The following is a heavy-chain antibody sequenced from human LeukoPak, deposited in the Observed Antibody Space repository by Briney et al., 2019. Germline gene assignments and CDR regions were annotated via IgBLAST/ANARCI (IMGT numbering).Heavy chain of an antibody. Sequence: ASVKVSCKASGYTFTGYYIHWVRQAPGQGLEWMGIINPSGGSTTYAQKFQGRVTMTRATSTSTVYMELSSLRSEDTAVYYCARDLGGGDGYNLHFDYWGQGTLVTVSS. CDR2: INPSGGST. V-gene: IGHV1-46*01. CDR3: ARDLGGGDGYNLHFDY. D-gene: IGHD5-24*01. CDR1: GYTFTGYY. J-gene: IGHJ4*02.